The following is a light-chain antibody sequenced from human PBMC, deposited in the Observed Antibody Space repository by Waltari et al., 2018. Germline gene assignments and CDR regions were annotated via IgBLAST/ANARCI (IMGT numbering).Light chain of an antibody. CDR1: NIGSKS. V-gene: IGLV3-21*02. Sequence: YVLTQPPSVSVAPGQTATVTCGGDNIGSKSVHWYQQNPGQAPVLVVYDDTDRPSGIPERFSGANSGTTATLTISRVEAGDEADYYCQVWDSTSDHVIFGGGTILTVL. J-gene: IGLJ2*01. CDR2: DDT. CDR3: QVWDSTSDHVI.